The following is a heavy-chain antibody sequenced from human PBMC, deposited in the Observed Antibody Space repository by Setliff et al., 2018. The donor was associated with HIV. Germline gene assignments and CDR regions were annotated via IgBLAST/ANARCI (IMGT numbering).Heavy chain of an antibody. CDR1: GGSISGHY. CDR2: IYTSGST. J-gene: IGHJ6*03. D-gene: IGHD3-22*01. V-gene: IGHV4-4*08. CDR3: ARVGPDYYDSSGGLNMDV. Sequence: SETLSLTCTVSGGSISGHYGSWIRQPPGKGLEWIGYIYTSGSTNYNPSLKSRVTISVDTSKNQFSLKLSSVTAADTAVYYCARVGPDYYDSSGGLNMDVWGKGTTVTVSS.